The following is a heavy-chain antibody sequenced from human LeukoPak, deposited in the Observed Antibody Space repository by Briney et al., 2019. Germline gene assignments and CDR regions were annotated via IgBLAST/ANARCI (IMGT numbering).Heavy chain of an antibody. CDR1: GGSISSSSYY. J-gene: IGHJ5*02. D-gene: IGHD4-11*01. V-gene: IGHV4-39*01. CDR2: IYYSGST. CDR3: ARNDYSNHNWFDP. Sequence: SETLFLTCTVSGGSISSSSYYWGWIRQPPGKGLEWIGSIYYSGSTYYNPSLKSRVTISVDTSKNQFSLKLSSVTVADTAVYYCARNDYSNHNWFDPWGQGTLVTVSS.